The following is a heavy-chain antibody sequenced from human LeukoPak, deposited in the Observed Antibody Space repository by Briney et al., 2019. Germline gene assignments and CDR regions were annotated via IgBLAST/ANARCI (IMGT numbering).Heavy chain of an antibody. J-gene: IGHJ2*01. CDR3: ARGRGTTMVRGVITNYFDL. Sequence: ASVKVSFKASGYTFTAHYIHWVRQAPGQGLEWMGWIDPNSGGTNYAQKFLGSVTMTGDTSINTAFMELSRLRSDDTAIYYCARGRGTTMVRGVITNYFDLWGRGSLVTVSS. CDR1: GYTFTAHY. D-gene: IGHD3-10*01. CDR2: IDPNSGGT. V-gene: IGHV1-2*02.